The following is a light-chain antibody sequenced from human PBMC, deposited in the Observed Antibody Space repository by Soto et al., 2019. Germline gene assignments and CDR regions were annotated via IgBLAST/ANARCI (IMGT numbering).Light chain of an antibody. CDR1: SSDIGSYNY. Sequence: QAVLTQPASESGSPGQSITISCTGTSSDIGSYNYVSWYQRHPGRAPKLLIYYVSYRPSGISDRFSGYKSGYTASLTISGLQTEDEADDYCCSYSSGYTGFGGGTQLTVL. V-gene: IGLV2-14*03. CDR2: YVS. J-gene: IGLJ2*01. CDR3: CSYSSGYTG.